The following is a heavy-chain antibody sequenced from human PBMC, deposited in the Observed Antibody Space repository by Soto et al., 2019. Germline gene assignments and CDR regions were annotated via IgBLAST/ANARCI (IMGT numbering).Heavy chain of an antibody. V-gene: IGHV1-2*04. Sequence: ASVKVSCKASGYTFTGYYMHWVRQAPGQGLEWMGWINPNSGGTNYAQKFQGWVTMTRDTSISTAYMELSRLRSDDTAVYYCARVRPGHYDILTGYWDKEYYYGMDVWGQGTTVTVSS. CDR3: ARVRPGHYDILTGYWDKEYYYGMDV. CDR2: INPNSGGT. D-gene: IGHD3-9*01. J-gene: IGHJ6*02. CDR1: GYTFTGYY.